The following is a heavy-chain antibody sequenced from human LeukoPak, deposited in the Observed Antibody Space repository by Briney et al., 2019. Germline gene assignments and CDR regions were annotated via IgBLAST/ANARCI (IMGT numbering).Heavy chain of an antibody. V-gene: IGHV3-23*01. CDR1: GFTFSSQA. J-gene: IGHJ6*02. Sequence: GGSLRLSCAASGFTFSSQAMSWVRQAPGKGLEWVSAISGSGASTYYADSVKGRFTISRDNSKNTLYLQMNSLRAEDTAVYYCAKGFDGYYYNGMDVWGQGTTVTVSS. CDR2: ISGSGAST. D-gene: IGHD3-9*01. CDR3: AKGFDGYYYNGMDV.